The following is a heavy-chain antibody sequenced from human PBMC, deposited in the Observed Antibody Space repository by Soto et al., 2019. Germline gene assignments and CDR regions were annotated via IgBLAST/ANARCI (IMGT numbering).Heavy chain of an antibody. CDR1: GGSISSGGYS. V-gene: IGHV4-30-2*01. J-gene: IGHJ4*02. CDR3: ARDPSGGWLDY. CDR2: MYHSGST. D-gene: IGHD6-19*01. Sequence: SETLSLTCAVSGGSISSGGYSWSWIRQPPGKGLEWIGYMYHSGSTNYNPSLKSRVTISVDTSKNQFSLKLSSVTAADTAVYYCARDPSGGWLDYWGQGTLVTVSS.